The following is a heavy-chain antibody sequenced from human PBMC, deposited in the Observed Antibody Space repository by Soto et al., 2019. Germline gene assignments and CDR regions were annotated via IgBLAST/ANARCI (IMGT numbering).Heavy chain of an antibody. V-gene: IGHV4-59*01. CDR1: GGSISSYY. CDR2: IYYSGST. Sequence: SETLSLTCTVSGGSISSYYWSWIRQPPGKGLEWIGYIYYSGSTNYNPSLKSRVTISVDTSKNQFSLKLSSVTAADTAVYYCARGPNYGDYVEDYWGQGTRVTVS. CDR3: ARGPNYGDYVEDY. J-gene: IGHJ4*02. D-gene: IGHD4-17*01.